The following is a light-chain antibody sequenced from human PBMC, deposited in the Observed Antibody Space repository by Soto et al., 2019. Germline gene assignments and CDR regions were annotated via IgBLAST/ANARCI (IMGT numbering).Light chain of an antibody. CDR2: DAS. CDR1: QSISSW. CDR3: QETYSTPRT. J-gene: IGKJ1*01. V-gene: IGKV1-5*01. Sequence: DIHMTQSPSTLSASVLDIVTITFLASQSISSWLAWYQQKPGKAPKLLIYDASSLESGVPSGFSGSGSGTDFTLAISSLQREDFATYYCQETYSTPRTFGQGTKVDIK.